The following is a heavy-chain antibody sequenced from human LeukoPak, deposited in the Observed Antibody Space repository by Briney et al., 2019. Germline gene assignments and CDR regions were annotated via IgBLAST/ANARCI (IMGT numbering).Heavy chain of an antibody. V-gene: IGHV4-59*01. CDR1: GGSLIPYY. J-gene: IGHJ4*02. CDR2: IYHSGTT. D-gene: IGHD1-26*01. CDR3: ARVDSGTYYMPFDY. Sequence: SETLPLTCTVSGGSLIPYYWSWIRQPPGKGLEWIGYIYHSGTTNYSPPLKGRATLSVDTSKNQISLRLTSVTAADTAVYYCARVDSGTYYMPFDYWGQGSLVTVSS.